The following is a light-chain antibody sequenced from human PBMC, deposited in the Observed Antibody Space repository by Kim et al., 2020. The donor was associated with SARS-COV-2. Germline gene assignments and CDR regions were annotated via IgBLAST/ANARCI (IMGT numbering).Light chain of an antibody. Sequence: PGESATLSCRASQSVSSIYLAWYQQKPGQAPRLLIFGASSRATGIPDRFSGSGSGTDFTLTINRLEPEDFAVYYCQQYGNSPPVTFGGGTKVDIK. CDR1: QSVSSIY. V-gene: IGKV3-20*01. CDR3: QQYGNSPPVT. CDR2: GAS. J-gene: IGKJ4*01.